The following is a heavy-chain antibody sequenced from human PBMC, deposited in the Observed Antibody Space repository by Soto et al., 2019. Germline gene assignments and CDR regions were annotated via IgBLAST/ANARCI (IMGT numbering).Heavy chain of an antibody. CDR1: GFTFDDYA. V-gene: IGHV3-9*01. CDR3: AKVSPPFNMVRGTHFDY. Sequence: DVQLVESGGGLVQPGRSLRLSCAASGFTFDDYAMHWVRQAPGKGLEWVSGISWNSGSIGYADSVKGRFTISRDNAKNSLYLQMNSLRAEGTALYYCAKVSPPFNMVRGTHFDYWGQGTLVTVSS. D-gene: IGHD3-10*01. CDR2: ISWNSGSI. J-gene: IGHJ4*02.